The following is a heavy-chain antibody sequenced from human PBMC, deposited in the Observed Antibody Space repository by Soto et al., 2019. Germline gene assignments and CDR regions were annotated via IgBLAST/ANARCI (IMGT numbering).Heavy chain of an antibody. CDR3: AAISSRNTYCSSTSCGGDY. V-gene: IGHV1-58*01. D-gene: IGHD2-2*01. CDR1: GFTFTSSA. J-gene: IGHJ4*02. Sequence: QMQLVQSGPEVKKPGTSVKVSCKASGFTFTSSAVQWVRQARGQRLEWIGWIVVGSGNTNYAQKFQERVTITRDMSTSTAYMELSSLRSEDTAVYYCAAISSRNTYCSSTSCGGDYWGQGTLVTVSS. CDR2: IVVGSGNT.